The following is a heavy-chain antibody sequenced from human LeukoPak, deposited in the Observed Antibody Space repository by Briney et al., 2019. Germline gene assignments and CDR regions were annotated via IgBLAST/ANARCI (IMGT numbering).Heavy chain of an antibody. CDR3: ARDPKPKLRFLEWLPSGPLYGMDV. Sequence: PGGSLRLSCAASGFTFSSYAMSWVRQAPGKGLVWVSRINSDGSSTSYADSVKGRFTISRDNAKNTLYLQMNSLRAEDTAVYYCARDPKPKLRFLEWLPSGPLYGMDVWGQGTTVTVSS. CDR1: GFTFSSYA. V-gene: IGHV3-74*01. CDR2: INSDGSST. J-gene: IGHJ6*02. D-gene: IGHD3-3*01.